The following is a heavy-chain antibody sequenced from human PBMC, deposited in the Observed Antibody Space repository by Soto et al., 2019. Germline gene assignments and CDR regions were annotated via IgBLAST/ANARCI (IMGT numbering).Heavy chain of an antibody. CDR1: GFTFSSYA. CDR3: ARGPDYYDSSGVFDY. Sequence: GGSLRLSCAASGFTFSSYAMHWVRQAPGKGLEWVAVISYDGSNKYYADSVKGRFTISRDNSKNTLYLQMNSLRAEDTAVYYCARGPDYYDSSGVFDYWGQGTPVTVSS. CDR2: ISYDGSNK. D-gene: IGHD3-22*01. V-gene: IGHV3-30-3*01. J-gene: IGHJ4*02.